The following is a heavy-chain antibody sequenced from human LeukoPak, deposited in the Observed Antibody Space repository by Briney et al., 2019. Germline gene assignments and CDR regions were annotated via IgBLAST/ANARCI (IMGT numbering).Heavy chain of an antibody. Sequence: SETLSLTCTVSGVSIDSNSWTWIRQPPGKGLEWIGYIYYSGTTNYNPSLKSRVTMSVDMSKNQFSLKLSSVTAADTAVYYCARGVEAARPYYFDYWGQGTLVTVSS. CDR2: IYYSGTT. J-gene: IGHJ4*02. V-gene: IGHV4-59*01. CDR3: ARGVEAARPYYFDY. D-gene: IGHD6-6*01. CDR1: GVSIDSNS.